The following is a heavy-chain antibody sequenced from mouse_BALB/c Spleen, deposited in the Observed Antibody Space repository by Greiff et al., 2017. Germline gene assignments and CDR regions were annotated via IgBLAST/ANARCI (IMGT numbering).Heavy chain of an antibody. V-gene: IGHV2-2*01. CDR3: ARDGYYGPLAY. CDR1: GFSLTSYG. CDR2: IWSGGST. Sequence: QVQLQQSGPGLVQPSQSLSITCTVSGFSLTSYGVHWVRQSPGKGLEWLGVIWSGGSTDYNAAFISRLSISKDNSKSQVFFKMNSLQTDDTARYYCARDGYYGPLAYWGQGTLVTVSA. D-gene: IGHD2-3*01. J-gene: IGHJ3*01.